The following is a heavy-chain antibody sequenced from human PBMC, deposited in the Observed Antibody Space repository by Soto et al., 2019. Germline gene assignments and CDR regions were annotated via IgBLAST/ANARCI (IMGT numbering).Heavy chain of an antibody. V-gene: IGHV1-69*02. CDR2: IIPILGIA. D-gene: IGHD6-25*01. CDR3: ARAKSGHYFDY. CDR1: GGTFSSYT. Sequence: SVKVSCKASGGTFSSYTISWVRQAPGQGLEWMGRIIPILGIANYAQKFQGRVTITADKSTSTAYMELSSLRSEDTAVYYCARAKSGHYFDYWGQGTLVTVSS. J-gene: IGHJ4*02.